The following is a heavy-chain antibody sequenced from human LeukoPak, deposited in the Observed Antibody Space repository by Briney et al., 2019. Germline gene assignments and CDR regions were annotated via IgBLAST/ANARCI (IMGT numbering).Heavy chain of an antibody. V-gene: IGHV1-69*13. D-gene: IGHD3-22*01. Sequence: RWASVKVSCKASGGTFSRFTISWVRQAPGQGFEWMGGITPIFGTANFAQKFQGRVSITADGSTSTAFMELSSLRSEDTAVYYCAREWGLESSGYYYAYWGQGTLVTVSS. CDR1: GGTFSRFT. J-gene: IGHJ4*02. CDR3: AREWGLESSGYYYAY. CDR2: ITPIFGTA.